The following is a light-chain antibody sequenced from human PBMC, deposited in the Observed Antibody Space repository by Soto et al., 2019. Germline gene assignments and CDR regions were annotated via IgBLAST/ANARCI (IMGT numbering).Light chain of an antibody. J-gene: IGKJ1*01. CDR1: QSLSHS. CDR2: AAS. CDR3: QQSYSSSWT. Sequence: DIQMTQSPSSLSSSVGDTVTITCRASQSLSHSLNWYPQNPGKAPKFLISAASSLKSGVPSRFSGSGSGTDFTLTISSLQREDFATYFCQQSYSSSWTFGQGTKVDI. V-gene: IGKV1-39*01.